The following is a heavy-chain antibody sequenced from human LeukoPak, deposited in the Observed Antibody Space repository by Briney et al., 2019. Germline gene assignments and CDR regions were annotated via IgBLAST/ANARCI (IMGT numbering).Heavy chain of an antibody. Sequence: GSSVKVSCKASGGTFTSYYMHWVRQAPGQGLEWMGIINPSGGSTSYAQKFQGRVTMTRDTSTSTVYMELSSLRSEDTAVYYCARDAAGVVVPADAFDIWGQGTMVTVSS. J-gene: IGHJ3*02. D-gene: IGHD2-2*01. CDR1: GGTFTSYY. CDR3: ARDAAGVVVPADAFDI. V-gene: IGHV1-46*01. CDR2: INPSGGST.